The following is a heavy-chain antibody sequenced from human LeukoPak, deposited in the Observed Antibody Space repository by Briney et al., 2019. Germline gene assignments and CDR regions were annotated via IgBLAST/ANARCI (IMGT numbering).Heavy chain of an antibody. CDR1: GYSITSYG. Sequence: ASVKVSCKASGYSITSYGISWVRQAPGQGLEWMGWVSAYNGNTNYAQKLQDRVTMTTDTSTNTAYMELRSLRSDDTAVYYCARRLTRQQLVPLGYWGQGTLVTVSS. D-gene: IGHD6-13*01. J-gene: IGHJ4*02. V-gene: IGHV1-18*01. CDR3: ARRLTRQQLVPLGY. CDR2: VSAYNGNT.